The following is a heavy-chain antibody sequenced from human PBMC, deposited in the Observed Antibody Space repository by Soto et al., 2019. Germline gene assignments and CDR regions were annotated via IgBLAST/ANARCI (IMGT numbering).Heavy chain of an antibody. CDR1: GFTFSSYA. J-gene: IGHJ4*02. V-gene: IGHV3-23*01. D-gene: IGHD5-12*01. CDR2: ISGSGGST. CDR3: AKTSGYDYPGDY. Sequence: GWSLRLSCAASGFTFSSYAMSLVRQAPGKGLEWVSAISGSGGSTYYADSVKGRFTISRDNSKNTLYLQMNSLRAEDTAVYYCAKTSGYDYPGDYWGQGTPVTGS.